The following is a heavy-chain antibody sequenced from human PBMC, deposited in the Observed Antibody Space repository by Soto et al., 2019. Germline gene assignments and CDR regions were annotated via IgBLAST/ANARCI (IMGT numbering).Heavy chain of an antibody. Sequence: QVQLVQSGAEVKKPGSSVKVSCKASGGTFSSYAISWVRQAPGQGLEWMGGIIPIFGTANYAQKFQGRVTITADESTSTAYMELSSLRSEYTAVYYCARGGVSGSSSLDYYYGMDVWGQGTTVTVSS. V-gene: IGHV1-69*01. CDR2: IIPIFGTA. J-gene: IGHJ6*02. CDR1: GGTFSSYA. CDR3: ARGGVSGSSSLDYYYGMDV. D-gene: IGHD6-6*01.